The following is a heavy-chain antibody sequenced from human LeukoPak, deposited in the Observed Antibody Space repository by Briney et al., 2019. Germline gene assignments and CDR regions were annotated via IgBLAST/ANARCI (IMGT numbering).Heavy chain of an antibody. CDR1: GYSFTSYW. CDR3: ARHTKFDYGDYVPAYFDY. CDR2: IYPGDSHT. J-gene: IGHJ4*02. D-gene: IGHD4-17*01. V-gene: IGHV5-51*01. Sequence: GESLKISCKGSGYSFTSYWIGWVRQMPGKGLEWIGIIYPGDSHTRYSPSFQGQVTISSDKSISTAYLQWSSLKASDTAMYYCARHTKFDYGDYVPAYFDYWGQGTLVTVSS.